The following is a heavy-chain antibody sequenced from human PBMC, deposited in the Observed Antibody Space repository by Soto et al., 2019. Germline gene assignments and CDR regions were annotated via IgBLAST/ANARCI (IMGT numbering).Heavy chain of an antibody. J-gene: IGHJ4*02. D-gene: IGHD6-19*01. Sequence: EVLLVESGGGLVQPGGSLRLSCAASGFPFSIYSMNWVRQAPGKGLEWFSYITSDTNTIKYADSVKGRFTISRDNANKSLDLQMNSLRDEDTAVYCCARSVEGHFDYWGQGTVVTVSS. CDR1: GFPFSIYS. CDR3: ARSVEGHFDY. V-gene: IGHV3-48*02. CDR2: ITSDTNTI.